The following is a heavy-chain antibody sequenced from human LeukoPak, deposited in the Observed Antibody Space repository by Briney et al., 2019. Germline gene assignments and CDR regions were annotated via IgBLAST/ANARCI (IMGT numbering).Heavy chain of an antibody. CDR1: GGSFSGYY. CDR2: INHSGST. D-gene: IGHD2-2*01. J-gene: IGHJ4*02. CDR3: AGASLGYCSSTSCRFDY. Sequence: PSETLSLTCAVYGGSFSGYYWSWIRQPPGKGLEWIGEINHSGSTNYNPSLKSRVTISVDTSKNQFSPKLSSVTAADTAVYYCAGASLGYCSSTSCRFDYWGQGTLVTVSS. V-gene: IGHV4-34*01.